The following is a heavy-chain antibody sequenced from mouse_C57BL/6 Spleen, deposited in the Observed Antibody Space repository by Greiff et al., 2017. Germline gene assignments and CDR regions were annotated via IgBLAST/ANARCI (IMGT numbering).Heavy chain of an antibody. V-gene: IGHV1-22*01. CDR2: INPNNGGT. J-gene: IGHJ3*01. CDR1: GYTFTDYN. Sequence: EVQLQQSGPELVKPGASVKMSCKASGYTFTDYNMHWVKQSHGKSLEWIGYINPNNGGTSYNQKFKGKATLTVNKSSSTAYMELRSLTSEDSAVYYCERGGQLRPSGLAYWGQGTLVTVSA. CDR3: ERGGQLRPSGLAY. D-gene: IGHD3-2*02.